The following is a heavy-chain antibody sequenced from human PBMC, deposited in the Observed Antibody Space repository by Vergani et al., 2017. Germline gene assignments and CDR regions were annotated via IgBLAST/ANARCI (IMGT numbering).Heavy chain of an antibody. CDR2: IYYSGST. D-gene: IGHD3-3*01. J-gene: IGHJ4*02. V-gene: IGHV4-31*03. CDR3: ARDPHYDFWNGYHN. CDR1: GGSISSGGYY. Sequence: QVQLQESGPGLVKPSQTLSLTCTVSGGSISSGGYYWNWIRQHPGKGLEWIGYIYYSGSTYYNPSLKSRVTISVDTSKNQFSLKLSSVTAADTAVYYCARDPHYDFWNGYHNWGQGTLVTVSS.